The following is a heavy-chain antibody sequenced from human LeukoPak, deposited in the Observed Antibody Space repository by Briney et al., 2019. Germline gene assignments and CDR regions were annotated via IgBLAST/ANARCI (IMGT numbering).Heavy chain of an antibody. CDR3: AKSMVRGVITRFDY. Sequence: PGGSLRLSCAASGFTFSSYSMNWVRQAPGKGLEWGSSISSSSSYIYYADSVKGRFTISRDNAKNSLYLQMNSLRAEDTAVYYCAKSMVRGVITRFDYWGQGTLVTVSS. D-gene: IGHD3-10*01. J-gene: IGHJ4*02. CDR2: ISSSSSYI. CDR1: GFTFSSYS. V-gene: IGHV3-21*01.